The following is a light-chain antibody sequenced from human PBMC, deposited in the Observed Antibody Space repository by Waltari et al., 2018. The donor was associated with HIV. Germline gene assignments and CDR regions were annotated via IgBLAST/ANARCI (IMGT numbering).Light chain of an antibody. J-gene: IGLJ3*02. CDR1: AIDIGNYNL. V-gene: IGLV2-23*02. CDR2: DVS. Sequence: QSALTQPASVSGNPGQSVTITCTGTAIDIGNYNLVPWVQQHPGKAPKLLIYDVSKRPSGVSSRFSGSKSGYFASLTISGLLTEDESSYYCLTYVSKTSTWQFGGGTYLTV. CDR3: LTYVSKTSTWQ.